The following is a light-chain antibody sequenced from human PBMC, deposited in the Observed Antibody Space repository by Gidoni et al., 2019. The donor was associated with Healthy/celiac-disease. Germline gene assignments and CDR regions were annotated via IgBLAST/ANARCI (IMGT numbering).Light chain of an antibody. J-gene: IGKJ4*01. Sequence: DIKLTPYPSSLSASVGDSVNITCRASQNNSSYLNWYQQKPGKAPKLLIYAASSLQSGVPSRFSGSGSGTDFTLTISSLQPEDFATYYCQQSYSTPLVFGGGTKVEIK. V-gene: IGKV1-39*01. CDR2: AAS. CDR3: QQSYSTPLV. CDR1: QNNSSY.